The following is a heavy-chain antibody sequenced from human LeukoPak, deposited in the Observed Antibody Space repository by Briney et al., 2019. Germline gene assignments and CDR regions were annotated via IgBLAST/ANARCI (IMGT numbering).Heavy chain of an antibody. CDR2: IYHSGTT. CDR3: ANKVYCSRTSCYPAGY. J-gene: IGHJ4*02. Sequence: PSETLSLTFAVSGESISSSNWWSWVRQPPGTGLEWIGEIYHSGTTNYNPSLESRVTISLDMSNNQFSLDLTSVTAADTAVYYCANKVYCSRTSCYPAGYWGQGTLVTVSS. V-gene: IGHV4-4*02. D-gene: IGHD2-2*01. CDR1: GESISSSNW.